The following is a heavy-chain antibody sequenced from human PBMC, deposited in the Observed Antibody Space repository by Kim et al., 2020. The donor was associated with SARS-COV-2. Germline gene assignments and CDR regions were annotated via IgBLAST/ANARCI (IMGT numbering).Heavy chain of an antibody. V-gene: IGHV3-7*01. CDR2: INQDGSIT. J-gene: IGHJ4*02. CDR1: GLSFSNYW. Sequence: GGSLRLSCAVSGLSFSNYWMSWVRQAPGKGLEWVANINQDGSITYYVDSLKGRFIISRDNAKNSLYLQMNSLRAEDMAVYYCARVGYSSSSVDYWGQGTL. D-gene: IGHD6-6*01. CDR3: ARVGYSSSSVDY.